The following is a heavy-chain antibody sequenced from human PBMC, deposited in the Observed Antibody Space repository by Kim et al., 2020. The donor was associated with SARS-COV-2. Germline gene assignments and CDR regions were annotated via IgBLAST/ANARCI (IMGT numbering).Heavy chain of an antibody. Sequence: SETLSLTCGVFGGSLSGHYWSWIRQPPGKGLEWIGEINHRGSTNYTPSLKSRVTISVDTSKNQFSLKLTSVTAADTAVYYCARGFNPADYWGQGTLVTVS. J-gene: IGHJ4*02. CDR1: GGSLSGHY. CDR2: INHRGST. CDR3: ARGFNPADY. V-gene: IGHV4-34*01.